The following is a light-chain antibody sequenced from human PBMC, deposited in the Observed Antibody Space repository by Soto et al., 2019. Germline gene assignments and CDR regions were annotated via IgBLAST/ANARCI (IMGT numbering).Light chain of an antibody. CDR3: QQYGLPPHS. Sequence: EIVLTQSPGTLSLSPGERATLSCRASQSVYNHYLAWYQQKPGQIPRLLVNGASNSATGIPDRFSGGGSGTDFTLTISSLEPEDFAVYYCQQYGLPPHSFGQGTRVEIK. CDR2: GAS. J-gene: IGKJ2*01. V-gene: IGKV3-20*01. CDR1: QSVYNHY.